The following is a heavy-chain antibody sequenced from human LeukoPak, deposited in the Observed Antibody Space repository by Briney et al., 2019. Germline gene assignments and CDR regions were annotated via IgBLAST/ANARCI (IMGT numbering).Heavy chain of an antibody. CDR1: GGSVRGYW. V-gene: IGHV4-4*07. CDR2: LYSTGST. CDR3: ARQGYTVSYYFLDY. D-gene: IGHD1-26*01. J-gene: IGHJ4*02. Sequence: SETLSLTCDVSGGSVRGYWWGWVRQPAGKGLEWLGRLYSTGSTRFNPSLKSRLTLSIDTSTNQFSLKLTSVTAADTAVYFCARQGYTVSYYFLDYWSQGTLVTVSS.